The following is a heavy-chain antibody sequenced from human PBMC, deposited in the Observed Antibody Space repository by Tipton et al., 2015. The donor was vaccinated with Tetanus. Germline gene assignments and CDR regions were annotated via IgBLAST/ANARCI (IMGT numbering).Heavy chain of an antibody. Sequence: GSLRLSCAASGFTFSSYWMSWVRQAPGKGLEWVANIKQDGSENYYVVSVKGRFTITRDNAKNSLYLQMNSLRAEDTAVYYCATELGGWNYGLGYWGQGTLVPVSS. CDR1: GFTFSSYW. CDR2: IKQDGSEN. CDR3: ATELGGWNYGLGY. V-gene: IGHV3-7*01. J-gene: IGHJ4*02. D-gene: IGHD1-7*01.